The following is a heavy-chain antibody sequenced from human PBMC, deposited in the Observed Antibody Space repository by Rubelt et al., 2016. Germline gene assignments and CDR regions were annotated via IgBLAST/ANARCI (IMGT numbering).Heavy chain of an antibody. CDR1: GFTFSSYA. D-gene: IGHD2-2*01. V-gene: IGHV3-33*06. CDR2: VWNDGSKK. Sequence: QVQLVESGGGVVQPGRSLRLSCAASGFTFSSYAMHWVRQAPGKGLEWVAIVWNDGSKKYYVDSVKGRFTISKDNAKNTLYLQMNSLRAEDTAVYYCAKAAHCSSTTCHVHGMDVWGQGTTVIVSS. J-gene: IGHJ6*02. CDR3: AKAAHCSSTTCHVHGMDV.